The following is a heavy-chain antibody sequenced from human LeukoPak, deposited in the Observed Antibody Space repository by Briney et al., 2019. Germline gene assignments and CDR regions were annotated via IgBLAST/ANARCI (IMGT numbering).Heavy chain of an antibody. CDR2: INHSGST. CDR3: ARVRYCSSTSCYRKGVNYFDY. D-gene: IGHD2-2*02. J-gene: IGHJ4*02. CDR1: GGSFSGYY. Sequence: SETLPLTCAVYGGSFSGYYWSWIRQPPGKGLEWIGEINHSGSTNYNPSLKSRVTISVDTSKNQFSLKLSSVTAADTAVYYCARVRYCSSTSCYRKGVNYFDYWGQGTLVTASS. V-gene: IGHV4-34*01.